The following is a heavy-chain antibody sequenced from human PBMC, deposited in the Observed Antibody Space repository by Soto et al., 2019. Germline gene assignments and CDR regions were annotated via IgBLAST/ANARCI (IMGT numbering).Heavy chain of an antibody. CDR1: GFTFSSYG. D-gene: IGHD1-20*01. V-gene: IGHV3-30*03. J-gene: IGHJ4*02. Sequence: PGGSLRLSCAASGFTFSSYGMHWVRQAPGKGLEWVAVISYDGSNKYYADSVKGRFTISRDNSKNTLYLQMNNLRAEDTAVYYCARYNTGHSDYWGQGTLVTVSS. CDR2: ISYDGSNK. CDR3: ARYNTGHSDY.